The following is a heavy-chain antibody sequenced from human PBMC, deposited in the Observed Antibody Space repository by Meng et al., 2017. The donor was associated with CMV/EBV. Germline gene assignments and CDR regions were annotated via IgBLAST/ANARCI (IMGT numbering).Heavy chain of an antibody. CDR3: ARDTLSTVTTVPHYGMDV. J-gene: IGHJ6*02. CDR2: IKVDGSDK. V-gene: IGHV3-7*01. Sequence: GESLKISCAASGFTFSIYWMTWVRQAPGKGLEWVANIKVDGSDKYYVDSVKGRFTISRDNAKNSVYLQMNSLSAEDTAMYYCARDTLSTVTTVPHYGMDVWGQGTTVTVSS. D-gene: IGHD4-11*01. CDR1: GFTFSIYW.